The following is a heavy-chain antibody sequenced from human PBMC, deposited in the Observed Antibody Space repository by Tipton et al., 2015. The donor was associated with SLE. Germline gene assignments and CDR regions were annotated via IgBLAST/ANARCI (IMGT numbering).Heavy chain of an antibody. Sequence: LRLSCAVSGYSISSGYYWGWIRQPPGKGLEWIGSIYTSGSTNYNPSLKSRVTISVDTSKNQFSLKLSSVTAADTAVDYCASLSGYSGYGNYWGQGTLVTVSS. CDR1: GYSISSGYY. V-gene: IGHV4-38-2*01. J-gene: IGHJ4*02. D-gene: IGHD5-12*01. CDR3: ASLSGYSGYGNY. CDR2: IYTSGST.